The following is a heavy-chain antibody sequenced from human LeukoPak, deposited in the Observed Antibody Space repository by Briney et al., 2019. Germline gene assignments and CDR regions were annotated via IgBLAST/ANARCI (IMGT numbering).Heavy chain of an antibody. Sequence: GASVKVSCKASGGTFSSYAISWVRQAPGQGLEWMGGIIPIFGTANYAQKFQGRVTITADESTSTAYMELSSLRSEDTAVYYCARDRREQLVLCYYYGMDVWGQGTTVTVSS. J-gene: IGHJ6*02. V-gene: IGHV1-69*13. CDR3: ARDRREQLVLCYYYGMDV. CDR1: GGTFSSYA. CDR2: IIPIFGTA. D-gene: IGHD6-6*01.